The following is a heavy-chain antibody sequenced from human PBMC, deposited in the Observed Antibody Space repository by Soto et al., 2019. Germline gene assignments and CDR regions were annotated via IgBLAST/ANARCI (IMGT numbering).Heavy chain of an antibody. Sequence: QVQLQESGPGLVKPSQTLSLTCAISGDSVSSNSAAWNCIRLSPSRGLEWLARTYYRSRWYNDYAVSVRSRITVNPDTSKNQFSLQLTSVTPEDTAVYYCAGTTSHQWYYMDVWGKGTTVTVSS. CDR2: TYYRSRWYN. CDR1: GDSVSSNSAA. J-gene: IGHJ6*03. V-gene: IGHV6-1*01. CDR3: AGTTSHQWYYMDV. D-gene: IGHD1-7*01.